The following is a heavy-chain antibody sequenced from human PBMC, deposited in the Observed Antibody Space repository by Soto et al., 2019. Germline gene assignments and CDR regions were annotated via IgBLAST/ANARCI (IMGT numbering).Heavy chain of an antibody. J-gene: IGHJ4*02. Sequence: SVKVSCKASGGTFSSYAISWVRQAPGQGLEWMGGIIPIFGTANYAQKFQGRVTITADESTSTAYMELSSLRSEDTAVYYCAGQYYYDSSGYYQLDYWGQGTLVTVSS. D-gene: IGHD3-22*01. CDR1: GGTFSSYA. CDR3: AGQYYYDSSGYYQLDY. CDR2: IIPIFGTA. V-gene: IGHV1-69*13.